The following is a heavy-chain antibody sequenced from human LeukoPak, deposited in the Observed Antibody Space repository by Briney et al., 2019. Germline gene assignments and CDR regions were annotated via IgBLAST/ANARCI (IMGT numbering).Heavy chain of an antibody. V-gene: IGHV3-23*01. CDR3: AKGAIQYASSPEAFDI. D-gene: IGHD6-6*01. CDR1: GFTFSNYA. J-gene: IGHJ3*02. CDR2: ISHTGGDI. Sequence: GGSLRLSCAASGFTFSNYAISWVRQAPGKGLEWVSDISHTGGDIYYAGSVKGRFTISRDNSKNTLLLQMNSLRVEDTAIYYCAKGAIQYASSPEAFDIWGQGTTVTVSS.